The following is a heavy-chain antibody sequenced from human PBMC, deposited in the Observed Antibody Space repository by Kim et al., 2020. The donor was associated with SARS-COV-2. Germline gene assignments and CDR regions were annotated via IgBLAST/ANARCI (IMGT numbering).Heavy chain of an antibody. CDR3: ARGRVVAADPDAFDI. D-gene: IGHD2-15*01. J-gene: IGHJ3*02. CDR1: GFTFSDYY. V-gene: IGHV3-11*05. Sequence: GGSLRLSCAASGFTFSDYYMSWIRQAPGKGLEWVSYISSSSSYTNYADSVKGRFTISRDNAKNSLYLQMNSLRAEDTAVYYCARGRVVAADPDAFDIWGQGTMVTVSS. CDR2: ISSSSSYT.